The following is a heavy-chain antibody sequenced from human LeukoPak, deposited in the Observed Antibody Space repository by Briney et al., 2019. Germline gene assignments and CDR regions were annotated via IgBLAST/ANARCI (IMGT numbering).Heavy chain of an antibody. Sequence: PGGSLRLSCAASGFTVSSNYISWVRQAPGMGLEWVSVIYGGGSTFYADSVKGRFTISRDNYKNMVYLQMNSLRAEDTAVYYCARDHAYSYGFSYYFHSWGQGTLVTVSS. CDR3: ARDHAYSYGFSYYFHS. CDR1: GFTVSSNY. J-gene: IGHJ4*02. V-gene: IGHV3-66*01. D-gene: IGHD5-18*01. CDR2: IYGGGST.